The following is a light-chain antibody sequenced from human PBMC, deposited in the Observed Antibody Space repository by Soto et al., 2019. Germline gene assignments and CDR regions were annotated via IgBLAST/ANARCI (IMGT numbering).Light chain of an antibody. CDR2: SAS. CDR3: QQSSSTPPFT. V-gene: IGKV1-39*01. J-gene: IGKJ3*01. CDR1: LGISGY. Sequence: DIQLTQSPSFLSASVGDRVTMTCRASLGISGYLAWYQQKPGKVPRLLIYSASSLQSGVPSRFSADGSGTDFTLTISSLQPEDFATYYCQQSSSTPPFTFGPGTKVDIK.